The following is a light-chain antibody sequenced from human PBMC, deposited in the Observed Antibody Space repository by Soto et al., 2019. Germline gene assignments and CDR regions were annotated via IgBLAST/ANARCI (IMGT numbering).Light chain of an antibody. CDR3: AAWDDSLNAL. Sequence: QSALTQPPSASGTPGQRITISCSGSSSNIGDNPVNWYQQLPGAAPKLLIYINDQRPSGVPGRFSGSKSGTSASLAISGLQPEDEADYYCAAWDDSLNALFGTGTKSPS. CDR2: IND. V-gene: IGLV1-44*01. CDR1: SSNIGDNP. J-gene: IGLJ1*01.